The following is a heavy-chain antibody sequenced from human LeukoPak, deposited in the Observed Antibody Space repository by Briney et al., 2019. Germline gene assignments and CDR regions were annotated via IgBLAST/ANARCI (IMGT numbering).Heavy chain of an antibody. V-gene: IGHV4-39*01. CDR3: ARLAATANFDY. CDR2: IYYSGST. CDR1: GGSISSNNYY. J-gene: IGHJ4*02. D-gene: IGHD6-13*01. Sequence: SETLSLTCTVSGGSISSNNYYWVWIRQPPGKELEWIGTIYYSGSTYYKPSLKSRLTISVDTSKNQFSLRLTSVTAADTAVYYCARLAATANFDYWGQGTLVTVSS.